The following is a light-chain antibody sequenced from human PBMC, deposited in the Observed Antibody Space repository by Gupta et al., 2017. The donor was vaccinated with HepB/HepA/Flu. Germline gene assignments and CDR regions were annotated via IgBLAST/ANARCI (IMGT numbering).Light chain of an antibody. CDR1: SYNIGSNS. V-gene: IGLV1-44*01. Sequence: QSVLSQPPSASGTPGQRVTISCFGSSYNIGSNSVNWYQQLPGTAPKLLMYSNDQRPSGVPDRFSGSRSGTSASLAISGLQSEDEADYYCASWDDSLNGVIFGGGTNLTVL. CDR3: ASWDDSLNGVI. J-gene: IGLJ2*01. CDR2: SND.